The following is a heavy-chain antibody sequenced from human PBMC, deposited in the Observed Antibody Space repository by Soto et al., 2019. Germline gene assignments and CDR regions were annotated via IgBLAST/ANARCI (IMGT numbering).Heavy chain of an antibody. CDR3: ARDLVGGAFDI. V-gene: IGHV1-46*03. J-gene: IGHJ3*02. CDR1: GYTFTSYY. D-gene: IGHD2-15*01. Sequence: QVQLVQSGAEVKKPGASVKVSCKASGYTFTSYYMHWVRQAPGQGLEWMGIINPSGGSTSYAQKCQGRVTMNRDTSTRTVYMELSSLRSEDTAVYYCARDLVGGAFDIWGQGTMVTVSS. CDR2: INPSGGST.